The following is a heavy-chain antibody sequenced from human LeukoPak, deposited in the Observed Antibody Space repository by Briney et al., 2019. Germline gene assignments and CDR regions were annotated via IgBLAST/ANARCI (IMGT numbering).Heavy chain of an antibody. CDR1: GGSISSSSYY. Sequence: KTSETLSLTCTASGGSISSSSYYWGWIRQPPGKGLEWIGSIYYSGSTYYNPSLKSRVTISVDTSKNQFSLKLSSVTAADTAVYCCARILTAAGTSARWFDPWGQGTLVTVSS. J-gene: IGHJ5*02. V-gene: IGHV4-39*07. D-gene: IGHD6-13*01. CDR3: ARILTAAGTSARWFDP. CDR2: IYYSGST.